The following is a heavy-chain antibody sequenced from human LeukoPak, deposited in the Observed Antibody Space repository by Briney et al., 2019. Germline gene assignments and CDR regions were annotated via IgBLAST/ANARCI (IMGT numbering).Heavy chain of an antibody. CDR3: SRSLDY. CDR1: GFPFSGYW. CDR2: INQDGSVL. J-gene: IGHJ4*02. V-gene: IGHV3-7*01. Sequence: GGSLRLSCAASGFPFSGYWMDWVRQAPGKGMEWVANINQDGSVLYYGPSVKGRFTISRDNAKNSLYLQMNSLRAEDTAVYYCSRSLDYLGQGALVTVSS.